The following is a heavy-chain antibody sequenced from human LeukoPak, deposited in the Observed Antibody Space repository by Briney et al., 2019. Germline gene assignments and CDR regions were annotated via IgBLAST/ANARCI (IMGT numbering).Heavy chain of an antibody. Sequence: SVKLSCKASGGTFSSYAISWVRQSPGHGLEWMGRIIPIFGTAHSAQTFPGRVTITTDESTSTAYMELSSLRSEDTAVYYCARDLSYCGGDCFRGGFDYWGQGTLVTVSS. J-gene: IGHJ4*02. CDR2: IIPIFGTA. V-gene: IGHV1-69*05. D-gene: IGHD2-21*02. CDR3: ARDLSYCGGDCFRGGFDY. CDR1: GGTFSSYA.